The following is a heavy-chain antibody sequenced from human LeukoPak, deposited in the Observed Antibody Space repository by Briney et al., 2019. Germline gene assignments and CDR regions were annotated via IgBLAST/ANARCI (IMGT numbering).Heavy chain of an antibody. CDR2: ISSSSSYI. V-gene: IGHV3-21*01. CDR1: GFTFSSYS. Sequence: PGGSLRLSCAASGFTFSSYSMNWVRQAPGKGLEWVSSISSSSSYIYYADSVKGRFTISRDNAKNSLYLQMNSLRAEDTAVYYCARDMSGYSGYEPLDYWGQGTLVTVSS. J-gene: IGHJ4*02. D-gene: IGHD5-12*01. CDR3: ARDMSGYSGYEPLDY.